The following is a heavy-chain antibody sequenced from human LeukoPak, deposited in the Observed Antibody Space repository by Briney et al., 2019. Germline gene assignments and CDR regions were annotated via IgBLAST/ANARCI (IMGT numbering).Heavy chain of an antibody. CDR1: GFTFDDYA. J-gene: IGHJ6*02. CDR3: TTYKNWVAGDV. Sequence: PGRSLRLSCAASGFTFDDYAMHWVRQAPGKGLEWVSGISWNSGSIGYVDSVKGRFTVSRDNAGNSLFLQMNSLRVEDTAVYYCTTYKNWVAGDVWGQGTTVSVSS. V-gene: IGHV3-9*01. D-gene: IGHD7-27*01. CDR2: ISWNSGSI.